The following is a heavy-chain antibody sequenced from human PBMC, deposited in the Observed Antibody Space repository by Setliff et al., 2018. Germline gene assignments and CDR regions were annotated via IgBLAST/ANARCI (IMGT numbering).Heavy chain of an antibody. J-gene: IGHJ4*02. Sequence: TLSLTRTLSGDSISGAKYYWNWIRQPAGKGLEWIGRIYTTWSTNYNPSLKSRVTISLDTSKNQFSLNLSSVTAADTAVYYCARGTFDTSGYYPYPIGYWGQGTLVTVSS. V-gene: IGHV4-61*02. CDR3: ARGTFDTSGYYPYPIGY. CDR1: GDSISGAKYY. CDR2: IYTTWST. D-gene: IGHD3-22*01.